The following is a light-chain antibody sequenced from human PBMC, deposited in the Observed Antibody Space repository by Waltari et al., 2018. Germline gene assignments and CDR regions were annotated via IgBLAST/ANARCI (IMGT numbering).Light chain of an antibody. Sequence: EIVMTQSPATLSVSPGERATLSCRASQSVSSNLAWYQQKPGQAPRLLIYGASTRATCIPARFSGSGSGTEFTLTISSLQSEDFAVYYCQQYNNWPPTFGQGTKVEIK. CDR3: QQYNNWPPT. V-gene: IGKV3-15*01. CDR1: QSVSSN. CDR2: GAS. J-gene: IGKJ1*01.